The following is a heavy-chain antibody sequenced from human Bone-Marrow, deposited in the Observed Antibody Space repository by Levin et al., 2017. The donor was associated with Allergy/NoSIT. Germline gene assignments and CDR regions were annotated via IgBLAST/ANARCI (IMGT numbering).Heavy chain of an antibody. D-gene: IGHD2-15*01. CDR3: ARDDGGSLPYYYYGMDV. CDR2: IKQDGSEK. V-gene: IGHV3-7*01. J-gene: IGHJ6*02. Sequence: GGSLRLSCAASGFTFSSYWMSWVRQAPGKGLEWVANIKQDGSEKYYVDSVKGRFTISRDNAKNSLYLQMNSLRAEDTAVYYCARDDGGSLPYYYYGMDVWGQGTTVTVSS. CDR1: GFTFSSYW.